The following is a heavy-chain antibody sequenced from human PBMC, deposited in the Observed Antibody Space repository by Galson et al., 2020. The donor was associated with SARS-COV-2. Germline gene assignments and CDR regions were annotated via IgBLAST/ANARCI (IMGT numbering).Heavy chain of an antibody. CDR1: GGSISSYY. D-gene: IGHD2-15*01. J-gene: IGHJ5*02. CDR3: ARVSVGYCSGGSCYSAFDH. Sequence: SETLSLTCTVSGGSISSYYWSWIRQPPGKGLEWIGYIYYSGSTNYNPSLKSRVTISVDTSKNQFSLKLSSVTAADTAVYYCARVSVGYCSGGSCYSAFDHWGQGTLVTVSS. CDR2: IYYSGST. V-gene: IGHV4-59*01.